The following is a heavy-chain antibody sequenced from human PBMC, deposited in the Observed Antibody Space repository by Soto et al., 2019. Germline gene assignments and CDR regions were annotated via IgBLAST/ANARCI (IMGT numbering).Heavy chain of an antibody. CDR3: AVYCSSASCYGSFNDY. CDR1: GFTFSSYS. Sequence: EMQLVESGGGLVQPGGSLRLSCAASGFTFSSYSMNWVRQAPGKGLEWVSYISSTANTMYYADSVKGRFTISRDNAKNSLYLQMYSRRAEDTALYYCAVYCSSASCYGSFNDYWGQGTLVTVSS. J-gene: IGHJ4*02. V-gene: IGHV3-48*04. CDR2: ISSTANTM. D-gene: IGHD2-2*01.